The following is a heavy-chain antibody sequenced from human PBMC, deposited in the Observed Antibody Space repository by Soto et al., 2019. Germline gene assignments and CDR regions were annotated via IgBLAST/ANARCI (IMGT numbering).Heavy chain of an antibody. Sequence: SETMSLNYTVSGASSSDYSLSWMRQSAGAGLEWMCRIHRNXRTNYNPSLKSRVTMSVDTSKNQLSLKVTSVTAADTAVYYCSAKRWDLPYLFESGRQGALVTVSS. J-gene: IGHJ4*02. CDR2: IHRNXRT. CDR3: SAKRWDLPYLFES. V-gene: IGHV4-4*07. D-gene: IGHD1-26*01. CDR1: GASSSDYS.